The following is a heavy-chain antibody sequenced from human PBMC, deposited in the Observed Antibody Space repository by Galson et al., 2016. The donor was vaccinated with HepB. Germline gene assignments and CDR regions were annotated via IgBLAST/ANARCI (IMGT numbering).Heavy chain of an antibody. CDR1: GFSLSSTGMR. Sequence: PALVKPTQTLTLTCTFSGFSLSSTGMRVSWIRQPPGKALEWLARIDWDDDKFYSTSLKTRLTISKDTSKNQMVLTVTNMDPVDTATYYCARTDGTYFDYWGQGTLVTVSS. J-gene: IGHJ4*02. D-gene: IGHD1-14*01. V-gene: IGHV2-70*04. CDR3: ARTDGTYFDY. CDR2: IDWDDDK.